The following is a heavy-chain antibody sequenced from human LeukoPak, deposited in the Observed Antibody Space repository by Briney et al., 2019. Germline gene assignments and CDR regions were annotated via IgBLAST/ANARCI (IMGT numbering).Heavy chain of an antibody. CDR1: GGPISSGDYY. CDR3: ARDDCTNGHGWIDP. D-gene: IGHD2-8*01. CDR2: IYYSGST. J-gene: IGHJ5*02. V-gene: IGHV4-30-4*08. Sequence: PSQTLSLTCTVSGGPISSGDYYWSWIRQPPGKGLEWIGYIYYSGSTYYNPSLKSRVTISVDTSKNQFSLKLSSVTAADTAVYYCARDDCTNGHGWIDPWGQGTLVTVSS.